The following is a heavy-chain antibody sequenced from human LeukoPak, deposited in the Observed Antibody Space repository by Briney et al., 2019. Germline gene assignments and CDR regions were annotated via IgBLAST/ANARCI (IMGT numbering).Heavy chain of an antibody. D-gene: IGHD6-6*01. CDR2: VYYRGRT. V-gene: IGHV4-59*08. CDR3: ARQYSRSSYFDY. CDR1: GDSISSYY. Sequence: SETLSDTCTVSGDSISSYYWTWIRQPPGKGLEWIGYVYYRGRTNYNPQLDSRVTISVDTSKNHFSLNLTSVTAADTAVYYCARQYSRSSYFDYWGQGTMVTVSS. J-gene: IGHJ4*02.